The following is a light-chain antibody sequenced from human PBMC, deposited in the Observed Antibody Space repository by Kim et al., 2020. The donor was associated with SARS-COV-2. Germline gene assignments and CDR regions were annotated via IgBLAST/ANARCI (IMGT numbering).Light chain of an antibody. V-gene: IGKV1-5*03. CDR3: QQYKTYPVT. CDR1: QNIDAW. J-gene: IGKJ4*01. CDR2: TAS. Sequence: LGDSLTLSCPASQNIDAWLALYQQKPGKAPKLLIYTASTLESGVPSRFSGSGSGTAFTLTISSLQPDDFATYYCQQYKTYPVTFGGGTKVDI.